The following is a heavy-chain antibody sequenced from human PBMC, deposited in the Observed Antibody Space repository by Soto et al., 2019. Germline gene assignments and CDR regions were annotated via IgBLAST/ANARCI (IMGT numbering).Heavy chain of an antibody. D-gene: IGHD2-21*02. CDR2: IYYSGST. V-gene: IGHV4-31*03. CDR1: GGSISSGGYY. Sequence: LSLTCTVSGGSISSGGYYWSWIRQHPGKGLEWIGYIYYSGSTYYNPSLKSRVTISVDTSKNQFSLKLSSVTAADTAVYYCARDKRTDYGMDVWGQGTTVTVSS. CDR3: ARDKRTDYGMDV. J-gene: IGHJ6*02.